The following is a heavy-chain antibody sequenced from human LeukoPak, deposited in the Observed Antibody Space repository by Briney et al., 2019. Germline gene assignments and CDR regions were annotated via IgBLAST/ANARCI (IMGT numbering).Heavy chain of an antibody. D-gene: IGHD1-26*01. CDR2: ISFDGNNK. CDR3: ARDPPWVGATYYFDY. J-gene: IGHJ4*02. CDR1: GFTFTNYA. V-gene: IGHV3-30-3*01. Sequence: GGSLRLSYAASGFTFTNYAIHWVRQAPGKGLEWVAVISFDGNNKYYADSVKGRFTISRDNSKNTLYLQMNSLRADDTAVYYCARDPPWVGATYYFDYWGQGTLVTVSS.